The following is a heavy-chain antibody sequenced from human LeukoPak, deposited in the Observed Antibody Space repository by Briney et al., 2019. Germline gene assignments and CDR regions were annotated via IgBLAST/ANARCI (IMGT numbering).Heavy chain of an antibody. J-gene: IGHJ4*02. CDR3: ARSRTMVRGVIIDAYFDY. CDR1: GFTVSSNH. D-gene: IGHD3-10*01. Sequence: GGSLRLSCAASGFTVSSNHMSWVRQAPGKGLEWVSVIYSGGSTYYADSVKGRFTISRDNSKNTLYLQMNSLRAEDTAVYYCARSRTMVRGVIIDAYFDYWGQGTLVTVSS. V-gene: IGHV3-53*01. CDR2: IYSGGST.